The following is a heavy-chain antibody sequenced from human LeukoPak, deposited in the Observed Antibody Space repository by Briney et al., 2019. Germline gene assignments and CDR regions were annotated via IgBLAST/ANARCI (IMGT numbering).Heavy chain of an antibody. CDR1: GFTFSSYA. CDR2: IRYDGSNK. Sequence: QPGGSLRLSCAASGFTFSSYAMSWVRQAPGKGLEWVAFIRYDGSNKYYADSVKGRFTISRDNSKNTLYLQMNSLRAEDTAVYYCAKDLWGNVVVPAAMGFDPWGQGTLVTVSS. D-gene: IGHD2-2*01. J-gene: IGHJ5*02. CDR3: AKDLWGNVVVPAAMGFDP. V-gene: IGHV3-30*02.